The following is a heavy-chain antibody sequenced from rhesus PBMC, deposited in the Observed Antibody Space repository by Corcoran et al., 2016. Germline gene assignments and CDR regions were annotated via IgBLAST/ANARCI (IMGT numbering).Heavy chain of an antibody. D-gene: IGHD5-12*01. CDR3: ASFTATFYFDS. J-gene: IGHJ4*01. CDR2: IGGTRDTT. Sequence: QVQLQESCPGRLQPSETLSLTCAVSGYSISSAYCWSWIRRPPGKGLAWVGFIGGTRDTTNYKPSLKSRVTVSKDTSKNQFSRKLSSVSAADTAVYYCASFTATFYFDSWGQGVLVTVSS. V-gene: IGHV4-127*01. CDR1: GYSISSAYC.